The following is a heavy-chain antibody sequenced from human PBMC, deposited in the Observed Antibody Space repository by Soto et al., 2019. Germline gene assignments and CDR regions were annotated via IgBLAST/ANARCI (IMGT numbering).Heavy chain of an antibody. CDR3: VRDLHEPLATDALRVAN. J-gene: IGHJ6*02. CDR1: GFTFSSYE. Sequence: PGGSLRLSCAASGFTFSSYEMHWVRQAPGKGLEWISYISSTGSGTYYADSVKGRFTMSRDNTRNSVSLQMSSLRAEDTAVYYCVRDLHEPLATDALRVANWGQGTTVTVSS. V-gene: IGHV3-48*03. CDR2: ISSTGSGT. D-gene: IGHD2-15*01.